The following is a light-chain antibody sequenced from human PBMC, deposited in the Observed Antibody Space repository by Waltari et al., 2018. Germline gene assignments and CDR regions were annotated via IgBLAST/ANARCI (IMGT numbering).Light chain of an antibody. CDR1: QSVGSY. CDR3: QQRSSWTPHT. J-gene: IGKJ2*01. Sequence: DIVLTQSPATLSLSPGDTATLSCRASQSVGSYLAWYQQKPGQPPRLLIYDASNRATGVPARFRGSGSGTDFTLTISRLEAEDFAVYYCQQRSSWTPHTFGQGARLEIK. CDR2: DAS. V-gene: IGKV3-11*01.